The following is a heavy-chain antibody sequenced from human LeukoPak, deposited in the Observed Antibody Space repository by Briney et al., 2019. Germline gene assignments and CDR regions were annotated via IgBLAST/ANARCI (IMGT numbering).Heavy chain of an antibody. CDR3: ARFRSSGWYYFDS. CDR2: IYYIGNT. D-gene: IGHD6-19*01. V-gene: IGHV4-61*05. Sequence: PSGTLSLTCTVSGGSVSKNTYHWGWVRQPPGRGLEWIAYIYYIGNTNYNPSLKSRATISIDTSKNQFSLTLSSVTAADTAVYYCARFRSSGWYYFDSWGQGMPVSVSS. J-gene: IGHJ4*02. CDR1: GGSVSKNTYH.